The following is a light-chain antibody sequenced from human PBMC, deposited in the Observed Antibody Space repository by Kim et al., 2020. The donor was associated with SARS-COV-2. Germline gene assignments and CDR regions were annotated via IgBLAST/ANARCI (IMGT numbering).Light chain of an antibody. CDR2: EAT. J-gene: IGKJ3*01. CDR3: QQGDSFPFT. Sequence: ASVGDRVTITCRASQGVSTWLAWYQQKPGSAPNLLIYEATMLQSGVPSRFSASGSGTEFTLTINNLQPEDFATYYCQQGDSFPFTFGPGTKVDIK. V-gene: IGKV1-12*01. CDR1: QGVSTW.